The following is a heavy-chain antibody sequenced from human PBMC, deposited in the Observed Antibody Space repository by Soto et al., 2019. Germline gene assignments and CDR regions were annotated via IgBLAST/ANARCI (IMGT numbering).Heavy chain of an antibody. Sequence: EVQLLESGGGLVQPGGSLRLSCVASGLTFSDYSMSWVRQAPGKGLEWLSSISGGGGTRYYADSVEGRFTSSRDNSKNTLYPQLNSLRVEDTAVYYCAKGGVVTVKDYWGQGTLVTVSS. CDR2: ISGGGGTR. D-gene: IGHD2-21*02. CDR3: AKGGVVTVKDY. J-gene: IGHJ4*02. V-gene: IGHV3-23*01. CDR1: GLTFSDYS.